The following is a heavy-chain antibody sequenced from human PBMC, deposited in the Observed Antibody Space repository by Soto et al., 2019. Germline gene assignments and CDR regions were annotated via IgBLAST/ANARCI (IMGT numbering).Heavy chain of an antibody. CDR3: ARDDPDHLRGYSGYAPLGSSWYGFDY. J-gene: IGHJ4*02. CDR2: ISAYNGNT. CDR1: GYTFTSYG. D-gene: IGHD5-12*01. Sequence: QVQLVQSGAEVKKPGASVKVSCKASGYTFTSYGISWVRQAPGQGLEWMGWISAYNGNTNYAQKLQGRVTMTTDTSTSTAYMELRSLRSDDTAVYYCARDDPDHLRGYSGYAPLGSSWYGFDYWGQGTLVTVSS. V-gene: IGHV1-18*01.